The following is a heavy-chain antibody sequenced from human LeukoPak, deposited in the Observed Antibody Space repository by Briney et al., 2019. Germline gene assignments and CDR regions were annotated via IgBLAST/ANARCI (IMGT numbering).Heavy chain of an antibody. V-gene: IGHV4-30-2*01. J-gene: IGHJ5*02. CDR1: GGSISSDGYS. CDR2: IYHSGST. Sequence: SETLSLTCAVSGGSISSDGYSWSWIRQPPGKGLEWIGYIYHSGSTYYNPSLKSRVTISVDRSKNQFSLKLSSVTAADTAVYYCAGRLDGYNYRWFDPWGQGTLVTVSS. CDR3: AGRLDGYNYRWFDP. D-gene: IGHD5-24*01.